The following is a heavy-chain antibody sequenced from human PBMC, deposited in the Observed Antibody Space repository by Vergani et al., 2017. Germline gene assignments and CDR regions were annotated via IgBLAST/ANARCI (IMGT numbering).Heavy chain of an antibody. CDR2: IYPADSDT. D-gene: IGHD1-1*01. CDR3: ARHTTYTDS. J-gene: IGHJ4*02. Sequence: EVELVQSGPEMRKPGESLKISCKGSEYSFGNYWIGWVRQRPGKGLEWMVIIYPADSDTRYSPSFQGQVTISADKSISTACLQWDSLKASDTALYYCARHTTYTDSWGQGTLVTVSS. CDR1: EYSFGNYW. V-gene: IGHV5-51*03.